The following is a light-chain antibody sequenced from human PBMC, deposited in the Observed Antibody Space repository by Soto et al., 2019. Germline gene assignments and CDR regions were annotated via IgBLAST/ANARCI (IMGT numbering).Light chain of an antibody. V-gene: IGKV1-33*01. CDR2: DVS. J-gene: IGKJ5*01. Sequence: IQMNMSSSALSASVEDTVTITCQASQDINKFLNWYQQKPGKAPKLLIYDVSNLETGVPSRFSGSGSETHLTLTINSLQPEDIATYYCQQYDNYDITFGQGTLLEI. CDR3: QQYDNYDIT. CDR1: QDINKF.